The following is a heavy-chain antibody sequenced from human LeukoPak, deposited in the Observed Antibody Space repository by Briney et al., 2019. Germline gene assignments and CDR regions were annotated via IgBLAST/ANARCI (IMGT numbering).Heavy chain of an antibody. D-gene: IGHD3-10*01. Sequence: ASVKVSCKASGYTFTSYGISWVRQAPGQGLEWMGWISAYNGNTNYAQKFQGRVTMTTDTSTTTAYMEVRSLRSDDTAIYYCARAASGAGRYRAFDIWGKGTMVTVSS. CDR2: ISAYNGNT. V-gene: IGHV1-18*01. J-gene: IGHJ3*02. CDR3: ARAASGAGRYRAFDI. CDR1: GYTFTSYG.